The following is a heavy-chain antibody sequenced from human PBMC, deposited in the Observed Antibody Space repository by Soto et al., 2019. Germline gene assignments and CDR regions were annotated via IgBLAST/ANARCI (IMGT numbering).Heavy chain of an antibody. CDR1: GGSISSYY. V-gene: IGHV4-59*01. J-gene: IGHJ4*01. CDR2: IYYSGST. D-gene: IGHD6-13*01. CDR3: ARFGAAAAHDAN. Sequence: PSETLSLTCTVSGGSISSYYWSWIRQPPGKGLEWIGYIYYSGSTNYNPSLKSRVTISVDTSKNQFSLKLSSVTAADTAVYYCARFGAAAAHDANWGRGVLVTVSS.